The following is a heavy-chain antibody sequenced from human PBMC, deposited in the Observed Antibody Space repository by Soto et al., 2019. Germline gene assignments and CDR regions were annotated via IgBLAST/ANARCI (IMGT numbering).Heavy chain of an antibody. D-gene: IGHD5-12*01. CDR1: GVTFSSYA. CDR3: ARAPAGEMATIGYFAY. Sequence: GGSLRLSCAASGVTFSSYAMHWVRQAPGKGLEWVAVISYDGSNKYYADSVKGRFTISRDNSKNTLYLQMNSLRAEDTAVYYCARAPAGEMATIGYFAYRGQGTLVPVSS. CDR2: ISYDGSNK. V-gene: IGHV3-30-3*01. J-gene: IGHJ4*02.